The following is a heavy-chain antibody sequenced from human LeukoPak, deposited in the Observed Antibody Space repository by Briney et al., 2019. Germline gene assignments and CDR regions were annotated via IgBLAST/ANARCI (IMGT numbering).Heavy chain of an antibody. CDR1: GGSFSGYY. V-gene: IGHV4-34*01. D-gene: IGHD3-10*01. CDR3: ARGPYGSGSFFDY. J-gene: IGHJ4*02. CDR2: INHSGST. Sequence: SETLSLTCAVYGGSFSGYYWSWIRQPPGKGLEWIGEINHSGSTNYNPSLKSRVTISVDTSKNQFSLKLSSVTAADTAVYCCARGPYGSGSFFDYWGQGTLVTVSS.